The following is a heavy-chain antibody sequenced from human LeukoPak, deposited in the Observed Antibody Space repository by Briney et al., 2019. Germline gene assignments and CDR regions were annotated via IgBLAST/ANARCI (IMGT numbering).Heavy chain of an antibody. D-gene: IGHD3-10*01. CDR3: ARDSGVTMVRGVLYPNYFDY. V-gene: IGHV4-61*10. Sequence: SSETLSLTCTVSGASIGSDSYYWSWIRQPAGKGLEWIGYIYYSGSTNYNPSLKSRVTISVDTSKNQFSLKLSSVTAADTAVYYCARDSGVTMVRGVLYPNYFDYWGQGTLVTVSS. J-gene: IGHJ4*02. CDR2: IYYSGST. CDR1: GASIGSDSYY.